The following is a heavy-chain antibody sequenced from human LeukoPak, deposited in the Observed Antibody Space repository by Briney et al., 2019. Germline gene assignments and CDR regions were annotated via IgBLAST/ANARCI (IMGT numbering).Heavy chain of an antibody. D-gene: IGHD3-10*01. Sequence: ASVTVPCKGSGYTFTPYYIHWVRQAPEQRLEWLGWINPSSGATTSAQNFQGRVTMTTDTSISAVYMELSRLTSDDTAVYYCARRGSYFDSWGQGALVTVSS. CDR3: ARRGSYFDS. CDR1: GYTFTPYY. V-gene: IGHV1-2*02. J-gene: IGHJ4*02. CDR2: INPSSGAT.